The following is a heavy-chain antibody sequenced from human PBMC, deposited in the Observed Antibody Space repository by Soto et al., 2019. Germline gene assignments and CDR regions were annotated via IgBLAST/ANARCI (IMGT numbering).Heavy chain of an antibody. CDR1: GFLFNNAW. J-gene: IGHJ4*01. V-gene: IGHV3-15*01. D-gene: IGHD3-16*02. Sequence: GGSLRLSCEASGFLFNNAWMSWVRQPPGKGLEWVGRIKRKTDGATTDYAPPVRGRFTISRDDSKNTLYLQMNSLKTEDTAVYFCSTDSYDFVWGSFRFLQYRGHVTLVTVSS. CDR2: IKRKTDGATT. CDR3: STDSYDFVWGSFRFLQY.